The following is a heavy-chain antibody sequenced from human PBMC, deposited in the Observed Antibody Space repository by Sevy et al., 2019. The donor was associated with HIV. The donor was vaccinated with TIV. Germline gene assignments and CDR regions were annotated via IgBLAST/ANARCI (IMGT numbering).Heavy chain of an antibody. CDR1: GYTFTSYG. V-gene: IGHV1-18*01. CDR3: ARIYTLFGVVTLTYYYYYMDV. D-gene: IGHD3-3*01. J-gene: IGHJ6*03. Sequence: ASVKVSCKASGYTFTSYGISWVRQAPGQGLEWMGWISAYNGNTNYAQKLQGRVTMTTDTSTSTAYMELRSLRSDDTAVYYCARIYTLFGVVTLTYYYYYMDVWGKGTTVTVSS. CDR2: ISAYNGNT.